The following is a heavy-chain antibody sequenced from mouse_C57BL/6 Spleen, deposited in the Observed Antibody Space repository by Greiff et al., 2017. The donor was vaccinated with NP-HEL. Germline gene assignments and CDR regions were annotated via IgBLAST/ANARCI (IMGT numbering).Heavy chain of an antibody. CDR1: GFTFSDAW. J-gene: IGHJ1*03. V-gene: IGHV6-6*01. D-gene: IGHD2-3*01. Sequence: EVKVEESGGGLVQPGGSMKLSCAASGFTFSDAWMDWVRQSPEKGLEWVAEIRNKANNHATYYAESVKGRFTISRDDSKSSVYLQMNSLRAEDTGIYYCTRDDGYYNWYFDVWGTGTTVTVSS. CDR3: TRDDGYYNWYFDV. CDR2: IRNKANNHAT.